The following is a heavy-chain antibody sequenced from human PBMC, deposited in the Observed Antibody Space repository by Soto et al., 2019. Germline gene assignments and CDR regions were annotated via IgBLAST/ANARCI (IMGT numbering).Heavy chain of an antibody. V-gene: IGHV3-11*01. J-gene: IGHJ4*02. CDR2: ISSSGSTI. Sequence: GVSMRLSCSASGFTLSDYYMSWIRQAPGKGLEWVSYISSSGSTIYYADSVKGRFTISRDNAKNSLYLQMNSLRAEDTAVYYCAREAQTYYFDYWGQGTLVTASS. CDR3: AREAQTYYFDY. CDR1: GFTLSDYY.